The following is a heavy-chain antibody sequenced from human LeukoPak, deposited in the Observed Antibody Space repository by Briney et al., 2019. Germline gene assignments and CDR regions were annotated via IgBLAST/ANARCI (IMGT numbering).Heavy chain of an antibody. CDR3: ARASTIFGVVFGLDAFDI. CDR2: IYHSGST. J-gene: IGHJ3*02. CDR1: GGSISSGGYY. D-gene: IGHD3-3*01. Sequence: PSETLSLTCTVSGGSISSGGYYWSWIRQPPGKGLEWIGYIYHSGSTYYNPSLKSRVTISVDRSKNQFSLKLSSVTAADTAVYYCARASTIFGVVFGLDAFDIWGQGTMVTVSS. V-gene: IGHV4-30-2*01.